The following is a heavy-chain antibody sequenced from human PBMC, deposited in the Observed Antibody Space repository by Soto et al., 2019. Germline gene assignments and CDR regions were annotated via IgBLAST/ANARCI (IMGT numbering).Heavy chain of an antibody. CDR2: IYYSGST. CDR3: ARVGGLAARTFDY. D-gene: IGHD6-6*01. J-gene: IGHJ4*02. V-gene: IGHV4-59*01. CDR1: GGSISDFY. Sequence: LSLTCTVSGGSISDFYWIWIRQPPLKGLEWIGYIYYSGSTNYNPSLKSRVTISVDTSKNQFSLNLRSMSPADTAVYYCARVGGLAARTFDYWGPGTLVTVTS.